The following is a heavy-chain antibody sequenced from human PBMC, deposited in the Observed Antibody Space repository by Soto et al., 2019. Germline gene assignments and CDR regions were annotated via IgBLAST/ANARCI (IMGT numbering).Heavy chain of an antibody. J-gene: IGHJ1*01. Sequence: ASVNVSCKVSGYTLTELSMHWVRQAPGKGLEWMGGFDPEDGETIYAQKFQGRVTMTEDTSTDTAYMELSSLRSEDTAVYYCATDYRSYRNEYFQHWGQGTLVTVSS. CDR2: FDPEDGET. V-gene: IGHV1-24*01. CDR3: ATDYRSYRNEYFQH. D-gene: IGHD5-18*01. CDR1: GYTLTELS.